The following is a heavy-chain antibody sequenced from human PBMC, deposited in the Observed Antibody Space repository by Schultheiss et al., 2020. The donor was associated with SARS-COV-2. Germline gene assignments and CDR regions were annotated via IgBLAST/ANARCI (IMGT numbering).Heavy chain of an antibody. CDR2: IYTSGST. J-gene: IGHJ4*02. CDR3: ARDFWSGYLDY. V-gene: IGHV4-61*02. D-gene: IGHD3-3*01. Sequence: SETLSLTCTVSGGSISSGSYYWSWIRQPAGKGLEWIGRIYTSGSTNYNPSLKSRVTMSVDTSKNQFSLKLSSVTAADTAVYYCARDFWSGYLDYWGQGTLVTVSS. CDR1: GGSISSGSYY.